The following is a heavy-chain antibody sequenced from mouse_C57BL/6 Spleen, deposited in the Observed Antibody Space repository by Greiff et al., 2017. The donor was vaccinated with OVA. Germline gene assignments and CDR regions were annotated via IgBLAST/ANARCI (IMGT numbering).Heavy chain of an antibody. J-gene: IGHJ1*03. CDR2: INPNNGGT. V-gene: IGHV1-22*01. D-gene: IGHD2-4*01. Sequence: DVKLVESGPELVKPGASVKMSCKASGYTFTDYNMHWVKQSHGKSLEWIGYINPNNGGTSSNQKFKGKATLTVNKSSSTAYMELRSLTSEDSEVYYCARGPIYYDYDDWYFDVWGTGTTVTVSS. CDR1: GYTFTDYN. CDR3: ARGPIYYDYDDWYFDV.